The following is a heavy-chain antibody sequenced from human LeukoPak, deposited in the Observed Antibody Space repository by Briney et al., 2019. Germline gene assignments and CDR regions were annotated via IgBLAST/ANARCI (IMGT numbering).Heavy chain of an antibody. D-gene: IGHD2-15*01. V-gene: IGHV4-39*01. CDR2: IYYSGST. CDR1: GASISSSNIY. CDR3: ARYVVTPYYFDY. Sequence: SETLSLTCTVSGASISSSNIYWGWIRQPPGKGLEWIGTIYYSGSTYYNPSLKSRVTIAVDTSKNQFSLKLSSVTAADTAVYYCARYVVTPYYFDYRGQGTLVTVSS. J-gene: IGHJ4*02.